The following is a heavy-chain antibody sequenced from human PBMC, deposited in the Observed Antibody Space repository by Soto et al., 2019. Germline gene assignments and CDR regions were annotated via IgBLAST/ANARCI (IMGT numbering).Heavy chain of an antibody. CDR2: ISNNGGNT. CDR1: GFTFNNYA. Sequence: VGSLRLSCSDSGFTFNNYAIHWVRQAPGKGLQYVSTISNNGGNTFYADSVKGRFTISRDNSKNTLYLQMNSLRAEDTAVYYCARDHRPYGGCYYHYGMDVWGQGTTVTVSS. V-gene: IGHV3-64*04. J-gene: IGHJ6*02. CDR3: ARDHRPYGGCYYHYGMDV. D-gene: IGHD2-8*01.